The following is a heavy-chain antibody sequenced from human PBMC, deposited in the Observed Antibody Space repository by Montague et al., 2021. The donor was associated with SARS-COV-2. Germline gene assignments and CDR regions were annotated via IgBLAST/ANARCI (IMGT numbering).Heavy chain of an antibody. V-gene: IGHV4-59*01. D-gene: IGHD2-2*01. CDR1: GGSISSYY. Sequence: SETLSLTCTVSGGSISSYYWSWIRQPPGKGLEWIAYIHYSGRTNFNPPLRSRVTMSVDTSKSQFSLKLSSVTAADTAVYYCARVVYCSSSGGYTPYYMDVWGKGTTVTVSS. CDR3: ARVVYCSSSGGYTPYYMDV. CDR2: IHYSGRT. J-gene: IGHJ6*03.